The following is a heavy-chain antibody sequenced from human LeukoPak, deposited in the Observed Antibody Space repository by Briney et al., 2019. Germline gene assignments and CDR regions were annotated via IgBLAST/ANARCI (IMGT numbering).Heavy chain of an antibody. Sequence: PGGSLRLSCVASGITLSSYWMGWVRQAPGKGLEWVANIKQDGNEKYYVDSVKGRFTISRDNAKNSLFLQMNSLRAEDTAVYYCARGRKFTIFGVVVFDYWGQGTLVTVSS. V-gene: IGHV3-7*01. CDR1: GITLSSYW. D-gene: IGHD3-3*01. J-gene: IGHJ4*02. CDR2: IKQDGNEK. CDR3: ARGRKFTIFGVVVFDY.